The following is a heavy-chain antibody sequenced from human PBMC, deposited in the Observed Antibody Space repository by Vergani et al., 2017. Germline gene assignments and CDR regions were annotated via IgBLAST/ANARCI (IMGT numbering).Heavy chain of an antibody. J-gene: IGHJ6*02. Sequence: EVQLLESGGGLVQPGGSLRLSCAASGFTFSSYAMSWVRQAPGKGLEWVSAISGSGGSTYYADSVKGRFTISRDNSKNTLYLQMNSLRAEDTAVYYCARDGRGGSYRDDYYYGMDVWGQGTTVTVSS. CDR3: ARDGRGGSYRDDYYYGMDV. CDR1: GFTFSSYA. V-gene: IGHV3-23*01. D-gene: IGHD1-26*01. CDR2: ISGSGGST.